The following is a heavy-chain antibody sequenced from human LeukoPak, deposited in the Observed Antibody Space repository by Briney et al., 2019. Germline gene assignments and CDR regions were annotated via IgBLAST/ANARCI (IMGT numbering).Heavy chain of an antibody. J-gene: IGHJ4*02. CDR3: ATLPRITIFPPDY. CDR1: GYSLTELS. D-gene: IGHD3-3*01. CDR2: FDPEDGET. V-gene: IGHV1-24*01. Sequence: ASVKVSCKVSGYSLTELSMHWVRQAPGKGLEWMGGFDPEDGETIYAQKFQGRVTMTEDTSTDTAYMELSSLRSEDTAVYYCATLPRITIFPPDYWGQGTLVTVSS.